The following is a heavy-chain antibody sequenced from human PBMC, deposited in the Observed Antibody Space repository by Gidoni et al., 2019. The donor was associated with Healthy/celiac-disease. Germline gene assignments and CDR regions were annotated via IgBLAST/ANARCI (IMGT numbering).Heavy chain of an antibody. D-gene: IGHD6-13*01. J-gene: IGHJ4*02. Sequence: QVHLVQSGAEVQKPGASVHVSCKASGYTFTCYYIPWLRQAPGQGLEWMGIINLSGGSTSDAQKFQGRVTMTRDTSTSTVYMELRSLRSEDTAGYYCARDWGGEYSSSWPGDYFDYWGQGTLVTVSS. CDR3: ARDWGGEYSSSWPGDYFDY. CDR2: INLSGGST. CDR1: GYTFTCYY. V-gene: IGHV1-46*01.